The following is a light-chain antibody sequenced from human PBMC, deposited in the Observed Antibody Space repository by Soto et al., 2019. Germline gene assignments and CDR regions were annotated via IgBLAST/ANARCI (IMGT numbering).Light chain of an antibody. CDR1: SSNIGNSF. CDR3: GTWDSRLSAWV. V-gene: IGLV1-51*01. Sequence: QSVLTQPPSVSAAPGQKVTISCSGGSSNIGNSFASWYQQLPGAAPKLLIYDNNKRPSGIPDRFSGSKSGTSATLGITGLQTGDEADYYCGTWDSRLSAWVFGGGTQLTVL. J-gene: IGLJ3*02. CDR2: DNN.